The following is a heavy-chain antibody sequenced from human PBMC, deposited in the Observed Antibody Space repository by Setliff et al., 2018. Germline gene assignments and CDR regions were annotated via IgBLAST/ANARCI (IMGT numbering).Heavy chain of an antibody. CDR3: ARINFYVSSGYYYAPDY. CDR1: GYTFTNYG. CDR2: ISPHSGNV. Sequence: ASVKVSCKASGYTFTNYGVNWVRQAPGQGLEWLGWISPHSGNVYSAQKLQGRVTMTTDTSTSTAYMELRSLRSDDTAVYYCARINFYVSSGYYYAPDYWGQGTLVTVSS. J-gene: IGHJ4*02. V-gene: IGHV1-18*01. D-gene: IGHD3-22*01.